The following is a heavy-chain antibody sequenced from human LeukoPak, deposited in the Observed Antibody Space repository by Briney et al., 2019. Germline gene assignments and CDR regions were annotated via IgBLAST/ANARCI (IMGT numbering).Heavy chain of an antibody. J-gene: IGHJ3*02. CDR3: ARGGVRFRGHDAFDI. V-gene: IGHV3-33*01. CDR1: GFIFSSYG. D-gene: IGHD3-10*01. CDR2: IWFDGSKK. Sequence: GRSLRLSCAASGFIFSSYGMHWVRQAPGKGLEWVAVIWFDGSKKYYADSVKGRITISRDDSKNTLYLQMNSLRAEDTAVYYCARGGVRFRGHDAFDIWGQGTMVTVSS.